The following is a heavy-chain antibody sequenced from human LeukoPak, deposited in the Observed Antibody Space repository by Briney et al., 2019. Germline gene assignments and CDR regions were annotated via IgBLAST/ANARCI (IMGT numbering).Heavy chain of an antibody. CDR1: GGTFSSYA. J-gene: IGHJ4*02. Sequence: ASVKVSCKASGGTFSSYAISWVRQAPGQGLEWMGWISAYNGNTNYAQKLQGRVTMTTDTSTSTAYMELRSLRSDDTAVYYCARDFGRIAARRPYFDYWGQGTLITVSS. CDR3: ARDFGRIAARRPYFDY. CDR2: ISAYNGNT. V-gene: IGHV1-18*01. D-gene: IGHD6-6*01.